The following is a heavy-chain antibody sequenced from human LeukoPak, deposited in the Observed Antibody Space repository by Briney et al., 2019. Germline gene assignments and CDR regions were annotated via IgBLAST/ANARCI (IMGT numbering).Heavy chain of an antibody. CDR3: AGDYDSSGYPYY. CDR1: GGSISNNNYY. J-gene: IGHJ4*02. CDR2: IYYSGST. D-gene: IGHD3-22*01. V-gene: IGHV4-39*07. Sequence: SETLSLTCSVSGGSISNNNYYWGWIRQSPGKGLEWIGSIYYSGSTNYNPSLKSRVTISVDTSKNQFSLKLSSVTAADTAVYYCAGDYDSSGYPYYWGQGTLVTVSS.